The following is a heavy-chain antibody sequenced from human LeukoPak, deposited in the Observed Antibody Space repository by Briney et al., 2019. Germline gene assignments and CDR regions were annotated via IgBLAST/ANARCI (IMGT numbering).Heavy chain of an antibody. CDR3: AKVRLIAAAGASDAFDI. D-gene: IGHD6-13*01. Sequence: GGSLRLSCAASAFTFRSYGMHWVRQAPGKGLEWVAFIRYHGSDKYYADSVKDRFTISRDNSKNTLYLQMNSLRAEDTAVYYSAKVRLIAAAGASDAFDIWGQGTMVTVSS. CDR1: AFTFRSYG. CDR2: IRYHGSDK. V-gene: IGHV3-30*02. J-gene: IGHJ3*02.